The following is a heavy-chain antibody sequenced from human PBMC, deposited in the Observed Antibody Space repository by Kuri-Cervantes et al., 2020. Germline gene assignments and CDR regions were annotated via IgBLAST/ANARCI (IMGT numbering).Heavy chain of an antibody. J-gene: IGHJ6*02. CDR1: GFTFRSYA. V-gene: IGHV3-23*01. CDR3: ARDYPILTTVTTGYYYGMDV. D-gene: IGHD4-17*01. CDR2: ISATSGAT. Sequence: GGSLRLSCAASGFTFRSYAMSWVRQAPGMGLEWVSAISATSGATWYADSVKGRFTISRDNSKNTLYLQMNSLRAEDTAVYYCARDYPILTTVTTGYYYGMDVWGQGTTVTVSS.